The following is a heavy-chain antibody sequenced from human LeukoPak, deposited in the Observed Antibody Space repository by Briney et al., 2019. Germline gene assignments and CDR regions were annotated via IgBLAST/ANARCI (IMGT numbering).Heavy chain of an antibody. CDR2: ISYDGRDK. J-gene: IGHJ4*02. V-gene: IGHV3-30*04. D-gene: IGHD1-26*01. CDR1: GFTFSTYA. Sequence: GGSLRLSCAASGFTFSTYAMHWVRQAPGKGLEWVAVISYDGRDKKYADSVKGRFSISRDNPKNTLYLQMDSLRSEDTAMYYCAKDSGNFANYYLDHWGQGTLVTVSS. CDR3: AKDSGNFANYYLDH.